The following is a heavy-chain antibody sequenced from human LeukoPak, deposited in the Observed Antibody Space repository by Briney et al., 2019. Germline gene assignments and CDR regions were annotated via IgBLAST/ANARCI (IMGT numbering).Heavy chain of an antibody. J-gene: IGHJ5*02. D-gene: IGHD3-3*01. CDR1: GYSFTSYW. CDR3: ARSRHHYDFWSGYQDNWFDP. V-gene: IGHV5-51*01. CDR2: IYPGDSDT. Sequence: GESLKISCKGSGYSFTSYWIGWVRQMPGKGLEWMGIIYPGDSDTRYSPSFQGRVTISADKSISTAYLQWSSLKASDTAMYYCARSRHHYDFWSGYQDNWFDPWGQGTLVTVSS.